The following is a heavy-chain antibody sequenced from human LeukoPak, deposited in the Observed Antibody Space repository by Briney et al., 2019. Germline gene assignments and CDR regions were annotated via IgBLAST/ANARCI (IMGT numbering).Heavy chain of an antibody. CDR3: ARVSIVVVVAALWDY. Sequence: PGGSLRLPCAASGFTFSSYWMSWVRLAPGKGLEWVANIKQDGSEKYYVDSVKGRFTISRDNAKNSLYLQMNSLRAEDTAVYYCARVSIVVVVAALWDYWGQGTLVTVSS. J-gene: IGHJ4*02. D-gene: IGHD2-15*01. V-gene: IGHV3-7*01. CDR2: IKQDGSEK. CDR1: GFTFSSYW.